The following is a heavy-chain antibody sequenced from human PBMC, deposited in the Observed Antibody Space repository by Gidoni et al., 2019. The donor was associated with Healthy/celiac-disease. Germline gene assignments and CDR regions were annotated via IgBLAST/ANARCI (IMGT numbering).Heavy chain of an antibody. D-gene: IGHD6-13*01. V-gene: IGHV4-39*01. CDR1: GGSISSSSYY. J-gene: IGHJ4*02. CDR3: ASRAEYSSSWFFDY. CDR2: IYYSGST. Sequence: QLQLQESGPGLVKPSETLSLTCTVSGGSISSSSYYWGWIRQPPGKGLEWIGRIYYSGSTYYNPSLKSRVTISVDTSKNQFSLKLSSVTAADTAVYYCASRAEYSSSWFFDYWGQGTLVTVSS.